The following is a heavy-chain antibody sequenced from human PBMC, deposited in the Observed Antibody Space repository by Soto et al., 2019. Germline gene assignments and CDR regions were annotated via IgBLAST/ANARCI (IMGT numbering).Heavy chain of an antibody. J-gene: IGHJ4*02. CDR1: GYIFSTYL. CDR3: ASPKTHTGSSDYDPPFDH. V-gene: IGHV5-51*01. Sequence: GESLKISCNASGYIFSTYLIGWVRQLPGKGLEWMGVIYPGDSDTRYNPSFQGQVTISVDKSTSTAYLKWSSLKASDTAIYYCASPKTHTGSSDYDPPFDHWGQGTLVPVSS. CDR2: IYPGDSDT. D-gene: IGHD3-22*01.